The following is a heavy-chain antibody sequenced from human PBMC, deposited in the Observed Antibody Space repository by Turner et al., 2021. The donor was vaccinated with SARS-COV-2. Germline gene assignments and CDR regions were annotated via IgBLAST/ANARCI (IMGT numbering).Heavy chain of an antibody. CDR2: SVDRANNYIT. CDR3: ASELSGSRRLDY. J-gene: IGHJ4*02. D-gene: IGHD1-26*01. CDR1: GFTFSAHF. Sequence: EVHLVESGRGLVQPGGSLRLSCAASGFTFSAHFMDWVRQAPGKGLEWVGRSVDRANNYITQYAASVRGRFTISRDASENLVYLQMDSLRSEDTAVYYCASELSGSRRLDYWGQGTLVAVSS. V-gene: IGHV3-72*01.